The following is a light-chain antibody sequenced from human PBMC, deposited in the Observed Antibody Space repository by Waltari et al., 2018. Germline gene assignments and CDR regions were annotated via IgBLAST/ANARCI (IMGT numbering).Light chain of an antibody. CDR1: QSVTSK. J-gene: IGKJ4*01. CDR3: QQYNNWPRT. Sequence: IMMTQSPATLSVSPGERATLSCRASQSVTSKLAWYQQKPGQAPRLLFYGASTRATGIPARFSGSGSGTEFTLTISSLQSEDFAVYYCQQYNNWPRTFGGGTKVEIK. CDR2: GAS. V-gene: IGKV3-15*01.